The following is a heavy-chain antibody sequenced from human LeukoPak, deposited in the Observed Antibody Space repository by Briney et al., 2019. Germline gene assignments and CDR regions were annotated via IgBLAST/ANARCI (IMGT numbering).Heavy chain of an antibody. Sequence: PSETLSLTCTVSGGSISSDGSYWSWIRQHPGKGLEWIGYIYYSGSTFYNPSLKSRVTISIDTSKNQFSLKLWSVTAADTAVYYCAREVAAMVNFDYWGQGTLVTVSS. V-gene: IGHV4-31*03. CDR3: AREVAAMVNFDY. J-gene: IGHJ4*02. CDR1: GGSISSDGSY. D-gene: IGHD5-18*01. CDR2: IYYSGST.